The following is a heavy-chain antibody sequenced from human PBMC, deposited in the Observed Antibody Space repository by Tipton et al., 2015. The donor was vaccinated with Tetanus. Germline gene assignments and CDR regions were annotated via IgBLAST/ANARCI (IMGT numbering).Heavy chain of an antibody. Sequence: GLVKPSQTLSLTCAISGDSVSSNSAGWHWIRQSPSRGLEWLGRTYYRSKWFNDYAVSVKSRITINADASKNQFSLQLNSVSPEDTAMYYCTRNKRYSHDSWGQGTLVTVSS. J-gene: IGHJ4*02. V-gene: IGHV6-1*01. CDR2: TYYRSKWFN. CDR1: GDSVSSNSAG. CDR3: TRNKRYSHDS. D-gene: IGHD4-11*01.